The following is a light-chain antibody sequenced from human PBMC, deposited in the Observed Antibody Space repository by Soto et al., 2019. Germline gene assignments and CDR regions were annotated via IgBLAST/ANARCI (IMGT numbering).Light chain of an antibody. CDR1: QGISSR. Sequence: DIQMTQSPSSVSASVGDRVTITCRASQGISSRLAWYQQKPGKAPKLLIYAASSLQSGVPSRFSGSGSGTDFTLTISSLQPEDFAVYYCQQRSNWPPITFGQGTRLEIK. J-gene: IGKJ5*01. CDR2: AAS. V-gene: IGKV1-12*01. CDR3: QQRSNWPPIT.